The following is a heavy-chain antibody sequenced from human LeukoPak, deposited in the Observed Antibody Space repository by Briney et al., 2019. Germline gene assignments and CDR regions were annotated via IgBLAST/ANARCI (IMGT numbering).Heavy chain of an antibody. Sequence: SETLSLTCTVSGGSISGSSYYWGWIRQPPGKGLEWIGSIYYSGSTYYNPSLKSRVTISVDTSKNQFSLKLSSVTAADTAVYYCARRLTTISSSWYLRTDFGYWGQGTLVTVSS. CDR1: GGSISGSSYY. V-gene: IGHV4-39*01. CDR3: ARRLTTISSSWYLRTDFGY. D-gene: IGHD6-13*01. J-gene: IGHJ4*02. CDR2: IYYSGST.